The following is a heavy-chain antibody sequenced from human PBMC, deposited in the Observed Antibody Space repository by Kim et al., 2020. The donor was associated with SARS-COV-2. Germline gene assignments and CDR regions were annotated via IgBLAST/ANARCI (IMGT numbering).Heavy chain of an antibody. Sequence: KSRVTLPVDTSKNQFSLKLSSVTAADTAVYYCARRSWSYGFPYCYYGMDVWGQGTTVTVSS. V-gene: IGHV4-34*01. CDR3: ARRSWSYGFPYCYYGMDV. J-gene: IGHJ6*02. D-gene: IGHD1-26*01.